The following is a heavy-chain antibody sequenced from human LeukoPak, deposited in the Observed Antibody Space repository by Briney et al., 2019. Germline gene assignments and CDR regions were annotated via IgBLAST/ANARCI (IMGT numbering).Heavy chain of an antibody. V-gene: IGHV3-7*01. Sequence: GGSLRLSCAVSGFTFSSHWMSWVRQAPGKGLEWVANIEKDGSERYYVDSVKGRFTISRDNAKNSLYLQMNSLRDEDTAVYYCARDGKTIFGVVINEFDPWGQGTLVTVSS. D-gene: IGHD3-3*01. CDR1: GFTFSSHW. J-gene: IGHJ5*02. CDR3: ARDGKTIFGVVINEFDP. CDR2: IEKDGSER.